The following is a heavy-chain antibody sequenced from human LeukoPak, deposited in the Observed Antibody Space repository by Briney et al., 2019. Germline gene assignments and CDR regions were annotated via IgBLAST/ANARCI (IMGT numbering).Heavy chain of an antibody. CDR1: GFTFSSYG. CDR2: ISYDGSNK. D-gene: IGHD6-19*01. Sequence: PGGSLRLSCAASGFTFSSYGMHWVRQAPGKGLEWVAVISYDGSNKYYADSVKGRFTISRDNSKNTLYLQMNSLRAEDTAVYYCAKDAKQWLGWFDPWGQGTLVTVSS. CDR3: AKDAKQWLGWFDP. V-gene: IGHV3-30*18. J-gene: IGHJ5*02.